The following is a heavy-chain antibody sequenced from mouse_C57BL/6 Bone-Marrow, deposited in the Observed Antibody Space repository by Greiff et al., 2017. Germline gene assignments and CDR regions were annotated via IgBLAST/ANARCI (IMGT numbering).Heavy chain of an antibody. CDR2: IHPNSGST. Sequence: QVQLKQPGAELVKPGASVKLSCKASGYTFTSYWMHWVKQRPGQGLEWIGMIHPNSGSTNYNEKFKSKATLTVDTSSSTAYMQLSSLTSEDSAVYYCARVTGTGYFDCWGQGTTLTVSS. CDR1: GYTFTSYW. CDR3: ARVTGTGYFDC. D-gene: IGHD4-1*01. V-gene: IGHV1-64*01. J-gene: IGHJ2*01.